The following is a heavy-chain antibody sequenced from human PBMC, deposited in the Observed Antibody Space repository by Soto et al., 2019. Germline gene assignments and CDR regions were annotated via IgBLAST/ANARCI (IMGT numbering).Heavy chain of an antibody. CDR3: ARDGAGGYYYYYMDV. J-gene: IGHJ6*03. CDR1: GYTFTSYA. V-gene: IGHV1-3*01. D-gene: IGHD2-8*02. Sequence: QVQLVQSGAEVKKPGASVKVSCKASGYTFTSYAMHWVRQAPGQRLEWMGWINAGNGNTKYSQKFQGRVTITRDTSASTVYMELSSLRSEDTAVYYCARDGAGGYYYYYMDVWGKGTTVTVSS. CDR2: INAGNGNT.